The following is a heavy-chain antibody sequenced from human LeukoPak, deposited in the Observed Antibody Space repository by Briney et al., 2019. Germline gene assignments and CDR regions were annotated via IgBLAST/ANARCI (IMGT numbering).Heavy chain of an antibody. CDR2: ISWNSGSI. CDR3: AKDFGRSAYDRPFDY. V-gene: IGHV3-9*01. Sequence: GGSLRLSCAASGFSFDDYAMHWVRQAPGKGLEWVSGISWNSGSIAYADSVKGRFTISRDNAKNSLYLQMNSLRAEDTALYYCAKDFGRSAYDRPFDYWGQGTLVTVSS. J-gene: IGHJ4*02. CDR1: GFSFDDYA. D-gene: IGHD5-12*01.